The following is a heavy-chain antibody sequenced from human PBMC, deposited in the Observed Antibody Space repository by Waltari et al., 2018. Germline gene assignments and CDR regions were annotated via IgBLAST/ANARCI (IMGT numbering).Heavy chain of an antibody. CDR3: AHNSGGRYCGSTSCLGAFDI. J-gene: IGHJ3*02. CDR1: GFSLSTSGVG. D-gene: IGHD2-2*01. Sequence: QITLKESGPTLVKPTQTLTLTCTFSGFSLSTSGVGVGWIRQPPGKVLEWLALIYWNDDKRYSPSLESRLTITKDTSKNQVVLTMTNMDPVDTATYYCAHNSGGRYCGSTSCLGAFDIWGQGTLVTVSS. V-gene: IGHV2-5*01. CDR2: IYWNDDK.